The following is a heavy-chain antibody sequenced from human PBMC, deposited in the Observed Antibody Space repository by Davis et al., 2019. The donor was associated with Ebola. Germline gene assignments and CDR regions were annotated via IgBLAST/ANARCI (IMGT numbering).Heavy chain of an antibody. CDR1: GYTFTSYG. CDR2: ISAYNGNT. V-gene: IGHV1-18*01. CDR3: ARDVEVVGIAAGSYLYYYYGMDV. J-gene: IGHJ6*02. Sequence: AASVQVSCMASGYTFTSYGISWVRQAPGQGLEWMGWISAYNGNTNYAQKLQGRVTMTTDTSTSTAYMELRSLRSDDTAVYYCARDVEVVGIAAGSYLYYYYGMDVWGQGTTVTVSS. D-gene: IGHD3-10*01.